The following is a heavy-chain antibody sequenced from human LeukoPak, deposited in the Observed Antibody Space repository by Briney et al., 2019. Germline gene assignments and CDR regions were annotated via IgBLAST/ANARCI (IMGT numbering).Heavy chain of an antibody. CDR3: ARVLLWFGPYFDY. Sequence: GGSLRLSCAASGFTFSNYWMSWVRQAPGKVLEWVANIKQDGSEKYYVDSVKGRFAISRDNAKNSLYLQMNSLRAEDTAVYYCARVLLWFGPYFDYWGQGTLVTVSS. J-gene: IGHJ4*02. CDR1: GFTFSNYW. CDR2: IKQDGSEK. V-gene: IGHV3-7*03. D-gene: IGHD3-10*01.